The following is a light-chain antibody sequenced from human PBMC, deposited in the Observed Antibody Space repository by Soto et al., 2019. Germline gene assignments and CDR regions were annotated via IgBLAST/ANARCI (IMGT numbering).Light chain of an antibody. Sequence: EIELTQSPGTLSLSPGERVTLSCRASQSVRSSYLAWYQQKPGQAPRLLIYGVSSRATGIPDRFSGSGSGTDFTLTISRLEPEDFAVYYCQQYGSSPSTFGQGTKLEIK. CDR1: QSVRSSY. CDR2: GVS. J-gene: IGKJ2*02. V-gene: IGKV3-20*01. CDR3: QQYGSSPST.